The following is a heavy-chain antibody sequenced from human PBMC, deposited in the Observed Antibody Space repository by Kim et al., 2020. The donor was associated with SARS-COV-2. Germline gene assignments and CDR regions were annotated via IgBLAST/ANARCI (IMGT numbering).Heavy chain of an antibody. CDR3: AKASSYYYYGMDV. J-gene: IGHJ6*02. Sequence: ADAVKGRFTISRDNSKNTLYLQMNSLRAEDTAVYYCAKASSYYYYGMDVWGQGTTVTVSS. V-gene: IGHV3-30*02.